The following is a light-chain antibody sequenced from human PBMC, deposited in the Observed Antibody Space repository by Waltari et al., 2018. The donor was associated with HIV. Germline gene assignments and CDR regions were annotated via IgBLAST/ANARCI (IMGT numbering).Light chain of an antibody. Sequence: AIQMTQFHSSLSASVGERVTITCRASQGIRNDLAWYQQRPGRAPKLLIFDAATLQRAVPSRFSGRGSGTEFTLTISSLQTEDFATYFCLQDYDYPRTFGQGTKVELK. CDR1: QGIRND. J-gene: IGKJ1*01. CDR3: LQDYDYPRT. CDR2: DAA. V-gene: IGKV1-6*01.